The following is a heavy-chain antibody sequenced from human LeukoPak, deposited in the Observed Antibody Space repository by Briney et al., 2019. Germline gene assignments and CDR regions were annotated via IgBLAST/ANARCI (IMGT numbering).Heavy chain of an antibody. CDR3: ARAIDYYYYMDV. V-gene: IGHV1-8*03. D-gene: IGHD2/OR15-2a*01. CDR1: GYTFTSYD. Sequence: ASVKVSCKASGYTFTSYDINWVRQATGQGLEWMGWMNPNSGNTGYAQKFQGRVTITRNTSISTAYMELSSLRSEDTAVYYCARAIDYYYYMDVWGKGTTVSVSS. CDR2: MNPNSGNT. J-gene: IGHJ6*03.